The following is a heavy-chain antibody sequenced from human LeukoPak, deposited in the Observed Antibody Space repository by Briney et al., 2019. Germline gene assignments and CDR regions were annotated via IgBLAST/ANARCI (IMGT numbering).Heavy chain of an antibody. Sequence: SETLSLTCTVSGGSISSYYWSWIRQPPGKGLEWIGYIYYSGSTNYNPSLKSRVTISVDTSKNQFSLKLSSVTAADTAVYYCARDIVVVVAASPTSWFDPWGQGTLVTVSS. CDR2: IYYSGST. D-gene: IGHD2-15*01. V-gene: IGHV4-59*12. CDR3: ARDIVVVVAASPTSWFDP. J-gene: IGHJ5*02. CDR1: GGSISSYY.